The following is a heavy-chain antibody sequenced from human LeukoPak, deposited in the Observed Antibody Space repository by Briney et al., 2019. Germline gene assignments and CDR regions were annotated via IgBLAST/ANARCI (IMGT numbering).Heavy chain of an antibody. CDR3: ASGGTTGTTWVFFEYYYGMDV. CDR1: GFTFSSYS. Sequence: GGSLRLSCAAPGFTFSSYSMNWVRQAPGKGLEWVSSISSSSSYIYYADSVKGRFTISRDNAKNSLYLQMNSLRAEDTAVYYCASGGTTGTTWVFFEYYYGMDVWGQGTTVTVSS. CDR2: ISSSSSYI. J-gene: IGHJ6*02. D-gene: IGHD1-1*01. V-gene: IGHV3-21*01.